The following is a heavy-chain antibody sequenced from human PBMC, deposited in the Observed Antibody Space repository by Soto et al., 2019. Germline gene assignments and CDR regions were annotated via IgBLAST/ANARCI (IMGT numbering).Heavy chain of an antibody. CDR3: AREVELYRSSSLFGPSEYYFDY. V-gene: IGHV4-59*01. CDR2: IDNSGGT. J-gene: IGHJ4*02. CDR1: GASISSYY. D-gene: IGHD6-6*01. Sequence: SETLSLTCTVSGASISSYYWNWIRQPPGKGLEWIGYIDNSGGTNYNPSLKSRVSMSIDTSKNQFSLKLSSVTAADTAVYYCAREVELYRSSSLFGPSEYYFDYWGQGTMVTVYS.